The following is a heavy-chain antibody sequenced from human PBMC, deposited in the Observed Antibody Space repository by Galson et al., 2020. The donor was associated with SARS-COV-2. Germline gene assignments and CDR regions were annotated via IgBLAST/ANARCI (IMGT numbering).Heavy chain of an antibody. Sequence: SETLSLTCAVSGYSINSGHYWGWIRQPPGKGLEWIGGISHSGSTYYNASLESRVTVSVDPPKYQFSLTLNSVTAAATAFYYCARVRLGWFGDLPGVCDYWGQGTLVTVSS. CDR2: ISHSGST. J-gene: IGHJ4*02. CDR3: ARVRLGWFGDLPGVCDY. D-gene: IGHD3-10*01. V-gene: IGHV4-38-2*01. CDR1: GYSINSGHY.